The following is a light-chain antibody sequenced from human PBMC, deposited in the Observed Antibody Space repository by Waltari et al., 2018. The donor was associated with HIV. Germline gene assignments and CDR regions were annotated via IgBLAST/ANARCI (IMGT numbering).Light chain of an antibody. CDR3: VTWDFSLSAVV. V-gene: IGLV1-51*01. CDR2: DSN. Sequence: QSVLTQPPSVSAAPGPKVFISCSGITSNIAINYVPWYQQLPGTAPKLLMYDSNKRPSGIPDRFSGSKSGTSATLAITGLQTGDEADYYCVTWDFSLSAVVFGGGTKLTVL. CDR1: TSNIAINY. J-gene: IGLJ3*02.